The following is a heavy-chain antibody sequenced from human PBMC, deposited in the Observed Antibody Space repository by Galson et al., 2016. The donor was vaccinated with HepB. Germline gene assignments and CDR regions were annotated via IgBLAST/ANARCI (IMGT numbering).Heavy chain of an antibody. CDR1: GFTVSSNY. Sequence: SLRLSCAASGFTVSSNYMSWVRQAPGKGLEWVSVIYTGGTAYHADSVKGRFTISRDNSKNTLYLQMNSLRAEDTAVYYCAKEWSTSWIDYWGQGTLVTVSS. CDR3: AKEWSTSWIDY. J-gene: IGHJ4*02. CDR2: IYTGGTA. V-gene: IGHV3-66*02. D-gene: IGHD6-6*01.